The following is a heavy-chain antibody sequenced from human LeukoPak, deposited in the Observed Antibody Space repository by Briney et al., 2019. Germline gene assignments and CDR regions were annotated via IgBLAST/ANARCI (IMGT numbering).Heavy chain of an antibody. CDR2: ISAYNGNT. V-gene: IGHV1-18*01. Sequence: ASVKVSCKASGYTFTSYGISWVRQAPGQGLEWMGWISAYNGNTNYAQKLQGRVTMTTDTSTSTAYMELRSLRSDDTAVYYCARSNSVRGVIPIWLDPWGQGTLVTVSS. CDR1: GYTFTSYG. CDR3: ARSNSVRGVIPIWLDP. J-gene: IGHJ5*02. D-gene: IGHD3-10*01.